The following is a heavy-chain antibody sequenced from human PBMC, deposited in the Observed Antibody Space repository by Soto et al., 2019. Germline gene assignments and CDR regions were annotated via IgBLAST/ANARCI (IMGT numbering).Heavy chain of an antibody. CDR2: ISWNSGSI. CDR3: AXDIVYSSSPNGLDY. V-gene: IGHV3-9*01. Sequence: PGGSLRLSCAASGFTFDDYAMHWVRQAPGKGLEWVSGISWNSGSIGYADSVKGRFTISRDNAKNSLYLQMNSLRAEDTAFYYSAXDIVYSSSPNGLDYWGQGTLVTVSS. J-gene: IGHJ4*02. D-gene: IGHD6-6*01. CDR1: GFTFDDYA.